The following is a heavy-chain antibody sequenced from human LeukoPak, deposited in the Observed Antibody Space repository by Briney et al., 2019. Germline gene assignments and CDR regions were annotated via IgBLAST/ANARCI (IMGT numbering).Heavy chain of an antibody. J-gene: IGHJ2*01. D-gene: IGHD2-8*01. CDR1: GGSISSYY. CDR3: ARVYGAAPRYFDL. Sequence: SETLSLTCTVSGGSISSYYWSWIRQPPGKGLEWIGYIYYSGSTNYNPSLKSRVTISVDTSKNQFSLKLSSVTAADTAVYYCARVYGAAPRYFDLWGRGTLVTVSS. CDR2: IYYSGST. V-gene: IGHV4-59*01.